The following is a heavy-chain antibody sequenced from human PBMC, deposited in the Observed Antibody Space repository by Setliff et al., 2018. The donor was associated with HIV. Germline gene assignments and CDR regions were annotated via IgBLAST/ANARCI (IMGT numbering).Heavy chain of an antibody. V-gene: IGHV1-18*01. D-gene: IGHD1-26*01. CDR3: ARDVGRGGPGRWVDP. J-gene: IGHJ5*02. CDR1: GYIFSDYG. Sequence: ASVKVSCKASGYIFSDYGFTWVRQAPGQGLEWMGYISGYNGVTHYAQNFQGRVAMTKDTAAYTAYMELTSPRSDDTAVYYCARDVGRGGPGRWVDPWGQGTLVTVSS. CDR2: ISGYNGVT.